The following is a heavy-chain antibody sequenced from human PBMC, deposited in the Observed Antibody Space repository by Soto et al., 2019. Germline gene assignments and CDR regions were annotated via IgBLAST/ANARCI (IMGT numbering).Heavy chain of an antibody. CDR3: ARDATTVTVFDS. D-gene: IGHD4-17*01. CDR2: IIPILNIA. J-gene: IGHJ4*02. Sequence: HVQLVQSGAEVKKPGSSVKVSCKASGGTFSSYTISWVRQAPGQGLEWMGRIIPILNIANYARKFHDRVTITADKSTSTAYMELSSLRSEDTAVYYCARDATTVTVFDSWGQGTLVTVSS. CDR1: GGTFSSYT. V-gene: IGHV1-69*08.